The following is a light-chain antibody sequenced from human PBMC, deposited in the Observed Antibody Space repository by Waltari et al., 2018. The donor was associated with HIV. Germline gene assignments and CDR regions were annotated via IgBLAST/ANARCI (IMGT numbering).Light chain of an antibody. Sequence: EIVLTQSPATLSLSAGERATLSCRASQSVSSYLAWYQQKPGQAPRLLLYDASYRATGNPARFSGSGSGTDFTLTISSLEPEDCAVYYCQQRSNWPWTFGQGTKVEIK. V-gene: IGKV3-11*01. CDR1: QSVSSY. CDR2: DAS. CDR3: QQRSNWPWT. J-gene: IGKJ1*01.